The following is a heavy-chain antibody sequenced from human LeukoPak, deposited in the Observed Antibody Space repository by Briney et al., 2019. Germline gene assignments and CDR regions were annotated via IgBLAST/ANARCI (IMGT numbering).Heavy chain of an antibody. Sequence: GGSLRLSCAASGFTFSSYWMSWVRQAPGKGLEWVANIKQDGSEKYYVDSVKGRFTISRDNAKNSLYLQMNSLRAEDTAVYYCARAAIAAARIYYYMDVWGKGTTVTVSS. CDR3: ARAAIAAARIYYYMDV. CDR1: GFTFSSYW. V-gene: IGHV3-7*01. D-gene: IGHD6-13*01. CDR2: IKQDGSEK. J-gene: IGHJ6*03.